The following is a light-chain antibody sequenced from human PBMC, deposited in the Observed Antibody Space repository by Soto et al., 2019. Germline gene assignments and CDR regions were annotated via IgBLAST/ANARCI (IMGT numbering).Light chain of an antibody. CDR1: QSISKY. CDR3: QQSSSAPWT. CDR2: AAS. Sequence: DIQMTQSPSSLSAYVGDRVTITCRASQSISKYLNWYQQKPGKVPKLLIYAASDLQRGVPSRFSGSGSGTDFTLTINSLQAEDFATYYCQQSSSAPWTFGQGTKVEVK. J-gene: IGKJ1*01. V-gene: IGKV1-39*01.